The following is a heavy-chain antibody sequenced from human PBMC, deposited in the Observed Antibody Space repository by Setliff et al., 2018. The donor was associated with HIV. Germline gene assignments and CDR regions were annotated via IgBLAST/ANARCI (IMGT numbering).Heavy chain of an antibody. V-gene: IGHV4-59*11. CDR2: IYSTGST. Sequence: PSETLSLTCTVSGPSINIHYWSWIRQSPGKGFEWIGYIYSTGSTNYNRSLQSRVTISMVASRNQFSLKVTSVTAADTAVYYCAKGAGFYGDYTFDHWGQGRQVTVSS. CDR1: GPSINIHY. J-gene: IGHJ4*02. CDR3: AKGAGFYGDYTFDH. D-gene: IGHD4-17*01.